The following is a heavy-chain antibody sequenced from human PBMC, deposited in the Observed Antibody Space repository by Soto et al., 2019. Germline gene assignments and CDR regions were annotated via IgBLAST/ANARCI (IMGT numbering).Heavy chain of an antibody. CDR2: IGVGSSTT. CDR3: ARDQLYYNDISGRPLNAFDV. Sequence: PGGPLRLTCAGSGFTFRNYGMNWVRQAPGKGLEWVSYIGVGSSTTYYADSVKGRFTISRDNAKNSLYLQMNSLRAEDTAVYYCARDQLYYNDISGRPLNAFDVWGQGTMVTVSS. V-gene: IGHV3-48*01. D-gene: IGHD3-22*01. J-gene: IGHJ3*01. CDR1: GFTFRNYG.